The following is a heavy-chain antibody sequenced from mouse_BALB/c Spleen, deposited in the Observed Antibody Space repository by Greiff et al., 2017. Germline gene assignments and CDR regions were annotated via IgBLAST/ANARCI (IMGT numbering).Heavy chain of an antibody. V-gene: IGHV3-8*02. CDR3: ARYYRYDGAWFAY. Sequence: VQLQQSGPSLVKPSQTLSLTCSVTGDSITSGYWNWIRKFPGNKLEYMGYISYSGSTYYNPSLKSRISITRDTSKNQYYLQLNSVTTEDTATYYCARYYRYDGAWFAYWGQGTLVTVSA. D-gene: IGHD2-14*01. CDR2: ISYSGST. J-gene: IGHJ3*01. CDR1: GDSITSGY.